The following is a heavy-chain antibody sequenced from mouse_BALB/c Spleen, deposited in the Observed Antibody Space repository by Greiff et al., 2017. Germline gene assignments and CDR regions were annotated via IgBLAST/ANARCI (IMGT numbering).Heavy chain of an antibody. CDR1: GFTFSSYA. D-gene: IGHD2-10*02. J-gene: IGHJ2*01. Sequence: EVKLMESGGGLVKPGGSLKLSCAASGFTFSSYAMSWVRQSPEKRLEWVAEISSGGSYTYYPDTVTGRYTISRGNAKNTLYLEMSSLRSEDTGMYYCARGPRYYFDYWGQGTTLTVSS. V-gene: IGHV5-9-4*01. CDR3: ARGPRYYFDY. CDR2: ISSGGSYT.